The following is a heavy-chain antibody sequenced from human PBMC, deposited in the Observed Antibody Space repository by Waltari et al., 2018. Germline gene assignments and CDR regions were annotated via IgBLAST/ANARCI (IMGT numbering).Heavy chain of an antibody. J-gene: IGHJ4*02. V-gene: IGHV3-53*01. D-gene: IGHD6-19*01. CDR3: AKCEMYDSGWCAFFRY. CDR2: IVRSGGT. Sequence: VQLVESGGNLIQPGGSPRPSCAASGCHVRPNFISWVRQAPGKGLEWVSAIVRSGGTHYIDSVKGRFTISRDNAKNTVYLQMNSLRAEDTAVYYCAKCEMYDSGWCAFFRYWGRGTLVTVSS. CDR1: GCHVRPNF.